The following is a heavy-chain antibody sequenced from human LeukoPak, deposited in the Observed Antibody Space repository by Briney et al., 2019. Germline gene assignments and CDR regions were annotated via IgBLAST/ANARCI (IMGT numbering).Heavy chain of an antibody. Sequence: GGSLRLSCVASGFTFSTYGMHWVRQAPGKGLEWVAFLRFDGSNKFYADSVKGRFTISRDNSKNTLYLQINSLRAEDTAVYYCAKSAVRGVPVLGNWGQGTLVTVSS. V-gene: IGHV3-30*02. CDR2: LRFDGSNK. D-gene: IGHD3-3*01. J-gene: IGHJ4*02. CDR3: AKSAVRGVPVLGN. CDR1: GFTFSTYG.